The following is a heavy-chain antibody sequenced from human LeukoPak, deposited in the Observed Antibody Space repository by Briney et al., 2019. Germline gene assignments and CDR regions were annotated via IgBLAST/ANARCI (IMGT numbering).Heavy chain of an antibody. CDR3: AEGSCGNAYFAP. J-gene: IGHJ5*02. CDR2: IIVSGTT. CDR1: GFTFSSFS. Sequence: PGGSLRLSCAASGFTFSSFSMTWVRQAPGKGLEWVSSIIVSGTTYYADSVKGRFTISRDSFRGTLFLQMDSLRVEDTAVYFCAEGSCGNAYFAPWGQGALLTVSS. D-gene: IGHD5-12*01. V-gene: IGHV3-23*01.